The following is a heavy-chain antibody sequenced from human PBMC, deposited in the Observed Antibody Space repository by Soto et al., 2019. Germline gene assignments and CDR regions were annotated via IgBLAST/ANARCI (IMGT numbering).Heavy chain of an antibody. CDR2: INYSGST. CDR3: ARTKGYYYYGMDV. V-gene: IGHV4-39*01. CDR1: GGSISSSSYY. Sequence: SETLSLTCTVSGGSISSSSYYWGWIRQPPGKGLEWIGSINYSGSTYYNPSLKSRVTISADTSKNQFSLKLSSVTAADTAVYYCARTKGYYYYGMDVWGQGTTVTVSS. J-gene: IGHJ6*02.